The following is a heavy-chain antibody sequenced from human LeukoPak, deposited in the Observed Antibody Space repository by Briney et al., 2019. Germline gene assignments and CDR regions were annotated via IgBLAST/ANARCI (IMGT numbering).Heavy chain of an antibody. D-gene: IGHD2-8*01. CDR1: GYTFPSYD. Sequence: ASVKVSCKASGYTFPSYDINWVRQATGQGLEWMGWMNPNSGNTGYAQKFQGRVTMTRNTSISTAYMELSSLRSEDTAVYYCASGLSVSYYYHGMDVWGQGTTVTVSS. CDR3: ASGLSVSYYYHGMDV. V-gene: IGHV1-8*01. CDR2: MNPNSGNT. J-gene: IGHJ6*02.